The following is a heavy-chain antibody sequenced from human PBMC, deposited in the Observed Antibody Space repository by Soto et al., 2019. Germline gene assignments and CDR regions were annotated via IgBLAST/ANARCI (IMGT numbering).Heavy chain of an antibody. CDR2: ISAYNGNT. J-gene: IGHJ6*02. CDR1: GYTFTSYG. V-gene: IGHV1-18*01. D-gene: IGHD6-13*01. CDR3: AIMNLLVYSSSLYYYGMDV. Sequence: QVQLVQSGAEVKKPGASVKVSCKASGYTFTSYGISWVRQAPGQGLEWMGWISAYNGNTNYAQKLQGRVTMTTHTSTSTAYMELRSLRSADTAVYYCAIMNLLVYSSSLYYYGMDVWGQGTTVTVSS.